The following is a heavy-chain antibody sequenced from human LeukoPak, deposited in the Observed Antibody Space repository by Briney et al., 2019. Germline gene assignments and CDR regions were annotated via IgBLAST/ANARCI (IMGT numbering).Heavy chain of an antibody. V-gene: IGHV1-69*06. J-gene: IGHJ4*02. D-gene: IGHD2-21*01. CDR3: ARDQIPSYYFDY. CDR2: IIPIFGTA. CDR1: GGTFSSYA. Sequence: GASVKVSCKASGGTFSSYAISWVRQAPGQGLEWMGGIIPIFGTANYAQKFQGRVTITADKSTSTAYMELSSLRSEDTAVYYCARDQIPSYYFDYWGQGTLVTVSS.